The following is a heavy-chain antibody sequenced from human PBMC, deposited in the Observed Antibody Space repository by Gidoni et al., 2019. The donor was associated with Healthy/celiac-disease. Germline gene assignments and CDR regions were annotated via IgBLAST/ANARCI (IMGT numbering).Heavy chain of an antibody. V-gene: IGHV3-30-3*01. CDR1: GFTFSSYA. D-gene: IGHD1-26*01. Sequence: QVQLVESGGGVVQPGRSLRLSCAASGFTFSSYAMHWVRQAPGQGLEWVAVISYDGSNKYYADSVKGRFTISRDNSKNTLYLQMNSLRAEDTAVYYCARDYEGAISALGYWGQGTLVTVSS. CDR2: ISYDGSNK. J-gene: IGHJ4*02. CDR3: ARDYEGAISALGY.